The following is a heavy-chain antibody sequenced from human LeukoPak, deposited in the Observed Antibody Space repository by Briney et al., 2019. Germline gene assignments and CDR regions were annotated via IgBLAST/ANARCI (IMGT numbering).Heavy chain of an antibody. D-gene: IGHD1-1*01. Sequence: GECLKSSCKGSGYSFASFWIVWVRQMPRKGREWMGFVYPGDSDTRYSPSFQGQVTISADKSINTAYLQWSSLRASDTAMYYCAGPGMTGTTYYFDYWGQGTLVTVSS. J-gene: IGHJ4*02. CDR1: GYSFASFW. V-gene: IGHV5-51*01. CDR3: AGPGMTGTTYYFDY. CDR2: VYPGDSDT.